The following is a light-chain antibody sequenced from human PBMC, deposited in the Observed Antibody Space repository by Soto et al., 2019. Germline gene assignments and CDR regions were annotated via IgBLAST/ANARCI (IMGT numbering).Light chain of an antibody. CDR3: QQNGISGT. J-gene: IGKJ1*01. Sequence: IVLTQSPGNLSLSPWEIATLSCRATVSVINNYWAGYQKNPGQAPSSRIYGPPNRATGIQDSFTGSGSGKDFTPTISRLEPEDFAVYYCQQNGISGTFGQGTK. CDR1: VSVINNY. CDR2: GPP. V-gene: IGKV3-20*01.